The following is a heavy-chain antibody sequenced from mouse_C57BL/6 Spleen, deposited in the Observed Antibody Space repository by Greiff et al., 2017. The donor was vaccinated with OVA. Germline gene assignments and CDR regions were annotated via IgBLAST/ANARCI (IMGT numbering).Heavy chain of an antibody. Sequence: VQGVESGAELVKPGASVKISCKASGYAFSSYWMNWVKQRPGKGLEWIGQIYPGDGDTNYNGKFKGKATLTADKSSSTAYMQLSSLTSEDSAVYFCARRVVAYYFDYWGQGTTLTVSS. J-gene: IGHJ2*01. CDR1: GYAFSSYW. CDR2: IYPGDGDT. CDR3: ARRVVAYYFDY. V-gene: IGHV1-80*01. D-gene: IGHD1-1*01.